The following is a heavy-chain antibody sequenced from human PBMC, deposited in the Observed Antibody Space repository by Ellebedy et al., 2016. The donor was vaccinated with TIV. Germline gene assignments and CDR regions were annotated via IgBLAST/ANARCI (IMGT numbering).Heavy chain of an antibody. J-gene: IGHJ4*02. CDR1: GGTFSSYA. V-gene: IGHV1-69*06. CDR3: AREGVYSGGYFEGCFDY. Sequence: SVKVSXXASGGTFSSYAISWVRQAPGQGLEWMGGIIPIFGTANYAQKFQGRVTITADKSTSTAYMELSSLRSEDTAVYYCAREGVYSGGYFEGCFDYWGQGTLVTVSS. CDR2: IIPIFGTA. D-gene: IGHD1-26*01.